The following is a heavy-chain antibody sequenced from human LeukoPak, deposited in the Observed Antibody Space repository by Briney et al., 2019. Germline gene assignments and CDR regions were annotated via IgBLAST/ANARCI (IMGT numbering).Heavy chain of an antibody. CDR1: GYTFTSYD. J-gene: IGHJ3*02. CDR3: ARGLRDSSGYYAFDI. CDR2: MNPNSGST. Sequence: ASVKVSCKASGYTFTSYDINWVRQATGQGLEWMGWMNPNSGSTGYAQKFQGRVTITRNTSISTAYMELSSLRSEDTAVYYCARGLRDSSGYYAFDIWGQGTMVTVSS. D-gene: IGHD3-22*01. V-gene: IGHV1-8*03.